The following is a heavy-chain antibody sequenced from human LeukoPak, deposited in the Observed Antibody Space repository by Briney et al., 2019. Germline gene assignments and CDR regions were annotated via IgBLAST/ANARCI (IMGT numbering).Heavy chain of an antibody. CDR3: ATTNDGGGYQWGDFFDF. CDR1: GGTSNSHA. V-gene: IGHV1-69*04. D-gene: IGHD3-22*01. CDR2: IIPNLGAT. Sequence: GASVKVSFKASGGTSNSHAISWVRHAPGQGLEWMGRIIPNLGATNRAQNFQDRVTLTTDKSTNTAYMELTSLTSDDTAVYYCATTNDGGGYQWGDFFDFWGQGTLVTVSS. J-gene: IGHJ4*02.